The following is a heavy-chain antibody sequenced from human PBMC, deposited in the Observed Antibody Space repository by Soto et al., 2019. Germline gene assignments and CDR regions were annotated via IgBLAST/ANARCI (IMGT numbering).Heavy chain of an antibody. J-gene: IGHJ6*02. CDR3: ARDSHDYIWGSYRNGMDV. Sequence: QVQLVQSGAEVKKPGSSVKVSSKASGNTFSKYAISWVRQAPGQGLEWMGGLIPILGTARYAQKFQGRVTITADESTRTAYMELSSVRFEDTAVYYCARDSHDYIWGSYRNGMDVWGQGTTVSVSS. CDR1: GNTFSKYA. CDR2: LIPILGTA. V-gene: IGHV1-69*01. D-gene: IGHD3-16*02.